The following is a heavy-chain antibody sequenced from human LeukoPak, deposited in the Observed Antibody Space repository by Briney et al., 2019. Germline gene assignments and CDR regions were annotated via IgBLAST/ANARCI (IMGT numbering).Heavy chain of an antibody. D-gene: IGHD2-15*01. V-gene: IGHV4-61*02. CDR2: IYTSGST. CDR3: ARVDGSCSGGSCPSGNWFDP. CDR1: GGSISSGGCY. Sequence: SETLSLTCTVPGGSISSGGCYWSWIRQPAGKGLEWIGRIYTSGSTNYNPSLKSRVTISYTSKNQFSLKLNSVTAADTAVYYCARVDGSCSGGSCPSGNWFDPWGQGTLVTVSS. J-gene: IGHJ5*02.